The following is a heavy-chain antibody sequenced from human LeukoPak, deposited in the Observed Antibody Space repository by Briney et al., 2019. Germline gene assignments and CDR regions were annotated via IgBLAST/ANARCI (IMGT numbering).Heavy chain of an antibody. V-gene: IGHV3-23*01. J-gene: IGHJ5*02. CDR2: ISGSGAAT. CDR3: AKGATSGWLLYWFDP. D-gene: IGHD6-19*01. CDR1: GFTSSTYA. Sequence: GGSLSLPCEVSGFTSSTYAMTWVRQAPGKGLEWVSGISGSGAATYYAESVKGRFTISRDNSKSTLYLQMNTLRADDTAVYYCAKGATSGWLLYWFDPWGQGTLVTVSS.